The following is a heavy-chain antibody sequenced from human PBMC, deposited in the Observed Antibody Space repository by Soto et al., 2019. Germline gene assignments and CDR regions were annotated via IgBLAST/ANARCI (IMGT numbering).Heavy chain of an antibody. V-gene: IGHV3-13*01. CDR2: IGTAGDT. Sequence: GGSLRLSCAASGFTFSSYDMHWVRQATGKGLEWVSAIGTAGDTYYPGSVKGRFTISRENAKNSLYLQMNSLRAGDTAVYYCARGPTEYCSGGSCYRDGAFDIWGQGTMVTVPS. CDR3: ARGPTEYCSGGSCYRDGAFDI. D-gene: IGHD2-15*01. CDR1: GFTFSSYD. J-gene: IGHJ3*02.